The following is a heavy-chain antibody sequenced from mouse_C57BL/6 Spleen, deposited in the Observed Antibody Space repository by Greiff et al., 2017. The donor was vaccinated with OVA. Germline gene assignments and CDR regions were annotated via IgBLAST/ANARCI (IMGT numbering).Heavy chain of an antibody. CDR2: ISSGSSTI. CDR3: ARRGYYGSSYPLDY. J-gene: IGHJ2*01. V-gene: IGHV5-17*01. CDR1: GFTFSDYG. Sequence: EVKLMESGGGLVKPGGSLKLSCAASGFTFSDYGMHWVRQAPEQGLEWVAYISSGSSTIYYADTVKGRFTISRDNAKNTLFLQMTSLRSEDTAMYYCARRGYYGSSYPLDYWGQGTTLTVSS. D-gene: IGHD1-1*01.